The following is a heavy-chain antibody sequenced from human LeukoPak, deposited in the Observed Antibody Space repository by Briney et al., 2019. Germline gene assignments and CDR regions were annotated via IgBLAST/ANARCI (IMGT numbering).Heavy chain of an antibody. Sequence: GASVKVSRKASGYTFTTYNINWVRQAPGQGLEWMGWISGYNGNTNYAQKLQGRVTMTTDTSTSTAYMELSSLRSEDTAVYYCARSYDILTGYSDSWGQGTLVTVSS. CDR3: ARSYDILTGYSDS. J-gene: IGHJ4*02. V-gene: IGHV1-18*01. CDR1: GYTFTTYN. D-gene: IGHD3-9*01. CDR2: ISGYNGNT.